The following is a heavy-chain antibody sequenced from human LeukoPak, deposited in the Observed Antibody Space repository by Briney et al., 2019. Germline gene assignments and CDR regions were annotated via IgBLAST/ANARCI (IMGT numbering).Heavy chain of an antibody. CDR1: GYTFTSYY. Sequence: ASVKVSCKASGYTFTSYYMHRVRQAPGQGLEWMGIINPSGGSTSYAQKFQGRVTMTRDMSTSTVYMELSSLRSEDTAVYYCARGPGDYYDSSGYPLFYFDYWGQGTLVTVSS. D-gene: IGHD3-22*01. CDR2: INPSGGST. V-gene: IGHV1-46*01. J-gene: IGHJ4*02. CDR3: ARGPGDYYDSSGYPLFYFDY.